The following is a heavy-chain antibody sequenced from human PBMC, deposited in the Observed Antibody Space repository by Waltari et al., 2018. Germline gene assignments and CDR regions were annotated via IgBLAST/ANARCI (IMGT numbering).Heavy chain of an antibody. CDR3: ARGPPGGASYSSRFDY. Sequence: QVQQVQTGAEVKKPGTSVKVSCKASGGTFSSYAISWVRQAPGQGLEWMGGSIPTFGTANYAQQTQAGVAITADESTRTAYLALRRRSSEDTAVYYCARGPPGGASYSSRFDYWGQGPLVTVSS. J-gene: IGHJ4*02. V-gene: IGHV1-69*13. CDR1: GGTFSSYA. D-gene: IGHD1-26*01. CDR2: SIPTFGTA.